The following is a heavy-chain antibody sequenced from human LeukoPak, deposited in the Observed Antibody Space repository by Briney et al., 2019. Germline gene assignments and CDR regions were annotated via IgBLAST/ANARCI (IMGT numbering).Heavy chain of an antibody. D-gene: IGHD1-26*01. CDR1: GFTFSNAW. CDR3: TTSTLFSGSYPDDY. V-gene: IGHV3-15*01. Sequence: GGSLRLCCAASGFTFSNAWMSWVRQAPGKGLEWIGRIKSKAHGGTADYAAPVKGRSTISRDDSKNTLYLQMNSLKTEDTAVYYCTTSTLFSGSYPDDYWGQGTLVTVSS. J-gene: IGHJ4*02. CDR2: IKSKAHGGTA.